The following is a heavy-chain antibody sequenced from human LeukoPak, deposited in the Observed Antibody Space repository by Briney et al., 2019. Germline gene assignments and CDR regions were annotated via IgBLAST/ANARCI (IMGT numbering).Heavy chain of an antibody. CDR2: IYYSGST. D-gene: IGHD5-24*01. CDR3: ARGFRGEMATIRY. CDR1: GGSISSYC. V-gene: IGHV4-59*01. J-gene: IGHJ4*02. Sequence: SETLSLTCTVSGGSISSYCWSWIRQPPGKGLEWIGYIYYSGSTNYNPSLKSRVTISVDTSKNQFSLKLSSVTAADTAVYYCARGFRGEMATIRYWGQGTLVTVSS.